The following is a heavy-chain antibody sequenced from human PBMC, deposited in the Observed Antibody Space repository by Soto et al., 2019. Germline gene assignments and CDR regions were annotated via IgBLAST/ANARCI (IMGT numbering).Heavy chain of an antibody. CDR2: IYYSGST. CDR1: GGSISSGDYY. V-gene: IGHV4-30-4*01. Sequence: SETLSLTCTVSGGSISSGDYYWSWIRQPPGKGLEWIGYIYYSGSTYHNPSLKSRVTISVDTSKNQFSLKLSSVTAADTAVYYCARATKHIVVVTATPGWFDPWGQGTLVTVSS. CDR3: ARATKHIVVVTATPGWFDP. D-gene: IGHD2-21*02. J-gene: IGHJ5*02.